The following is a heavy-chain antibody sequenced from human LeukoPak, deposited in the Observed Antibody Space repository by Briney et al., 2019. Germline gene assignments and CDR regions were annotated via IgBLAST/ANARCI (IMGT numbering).Heavy chain of an antibody. J-gene: IGHJ4*02. V-gene: IGHV3-30-3*01. Sequence: GRSLRLSCAASGFTFSSYAMHWVRQAPGKGLEWVAVISYDGSNKYYADSVKGRFTISRDNSKNTLYLQMNSLRAEDTAVYYCAKDENWEPRRYWGQGTLVTVSS. CDR3: AKDENWEPRRY. CDR1: GFTFSSYA. CDR2: ISYDGSNK. D-gene: IGHD1-26*01.